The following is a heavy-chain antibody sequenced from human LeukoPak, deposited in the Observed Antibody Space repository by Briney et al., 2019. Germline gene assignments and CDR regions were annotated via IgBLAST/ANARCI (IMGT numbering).Heavy chain of an antibody. CDR1: GFTFSTYS. CDR3: ARGGGLDV. Sequence: GGSLRLSCAASGFTFSTYSMNWVRQAPGKGLEWVSSISSNNRYIYYADSVKGRFTISRDNAKNSLCLQMSNLRAEDTAVYFCARGGGLDVWGQGATVTVSS. J-gene: IGHJ6*02. CDR2: ISSNNRYI. V-gene: IGHV3-21*04. D-gene: IGHD3-16*01.